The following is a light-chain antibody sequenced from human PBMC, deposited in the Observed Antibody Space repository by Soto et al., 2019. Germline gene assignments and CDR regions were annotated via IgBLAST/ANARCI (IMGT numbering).Light chain of an antibody. CDR1: SSDVGGYKY. J-gene: IGLJ3*02. V-gene: IGLV2-14*03. CDR2: EVS. Sequence: QSALTQPASVSGSPGQSITISCTGTSSDVGGYKYVSWYQQHPGKAPKLMIYEVSNRPSGVSSRFSGSKSGNTASLTISGLQVEDEADYYCSSYSSSTTLVFGGGTRSPS. CDR3: SSYSSSTTLV.